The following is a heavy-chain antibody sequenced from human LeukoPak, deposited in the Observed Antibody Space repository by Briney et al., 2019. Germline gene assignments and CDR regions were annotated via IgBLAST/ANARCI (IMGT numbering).Heavy chain of an antibody. CDR1: GYTFTSYG. CDR3: ARASASLTGIAALGFDL. CDR2: ISGYNGNT. Sequence: ASVKVSCKASGYTFTSYGISWVRQAPGQGLEWMGWISGYNGNTNYAQNLQGRLTMTKDISTSTAYMELRSLGSDDTAVYFCARASASLTGIAALGFDLWGQGTLVAVSS. D-gene: IGHD6-13*01. J-gene: IGHJ4*02. V-gene: IGHV1-18*01.